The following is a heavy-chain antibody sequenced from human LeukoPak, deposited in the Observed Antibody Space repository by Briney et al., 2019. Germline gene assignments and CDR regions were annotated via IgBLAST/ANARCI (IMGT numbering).Heavy chain of an antibody. CDR3: ARVWGEPWLANFDY. V-gene: IGHV4-34*01. CDR2: INHSGST. CDR1: GFTFSSYA. J-gene: IGHJ4*02. Sequence: GSLRLSCAASGFTFSSYAMNWIRQPPGKGLEWIGEINHSGSTNYNPSLKSRVTISVDTSKNQFSLKLSSVTAADTAVYYCARVWGEPWLANFDYWGQGTLVTVSS. D-gene: IGHD3-16*01.